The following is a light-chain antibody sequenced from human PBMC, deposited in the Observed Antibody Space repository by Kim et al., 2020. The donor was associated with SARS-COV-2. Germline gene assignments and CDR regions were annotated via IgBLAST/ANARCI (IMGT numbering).Light chain of an antibody. J-gene: IGLJ2*01. V-gene: IGLV3-21*04. CDR1: NIGSKG. CDR3: HVWDSGTYHVV. CDR2: YDT. Sequence: APGKTARISCGGNNIGSKGVQWLQQKAGQAPLMVIYYDTSRPSGIPERFSASSSGNTATLTISSVEAGDEADYYCHVWDSGTYHVVFGGGTQLTVL.